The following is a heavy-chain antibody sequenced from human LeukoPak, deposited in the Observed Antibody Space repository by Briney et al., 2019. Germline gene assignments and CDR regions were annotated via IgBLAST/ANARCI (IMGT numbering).Heavy chain of an antibody. Sequence: PSETLSLTCTVSGGSISSYYWSWIRQPAGKGLEWIGRIYTSGSTNYNPSLKSRVTMSVGTSKNQFSLKLSSVTAADTAVYYCARDERVTFGGVIVLAFDYSGQGTLVTVSS. CDR3: ARDERVTFGGVIVLAFDY. CDR1: GGSISSYY. D-gene: IGHD3-16*02. J-gene: IGHJ4*02. V-gene: IGHV4-4*07. CDR2: IYTSGST.